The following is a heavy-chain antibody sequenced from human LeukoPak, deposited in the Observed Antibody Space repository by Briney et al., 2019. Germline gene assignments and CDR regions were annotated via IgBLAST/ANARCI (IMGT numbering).Heavy chain of an antibody. J-gene: IGHJ5*02. V-gene: IGHV4-31*03. D-gene: IGHD2-2*01. CDR1: GGSISSGGYY. CDR3: AREGCSSTSCYSNWFDP. Sequence: SETLSLTCTVSGGSISSGGYYWSWIRQHPGKGLEWIGYIYYSGSTCYNPSLKSRVTISVDTSKNQFSLKLSSVTAADTAVYYCAREGCSSTSCYSNWFDPWGQGTLVTVSS. CDR2: IYYSGST.